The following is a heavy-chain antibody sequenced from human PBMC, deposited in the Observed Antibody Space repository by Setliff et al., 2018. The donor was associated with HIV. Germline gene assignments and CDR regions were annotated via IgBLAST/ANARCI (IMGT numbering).Heavy chain of an antibody. CDR2: IYTSGST. CDR3: ARQLDYTNGRYFDY. D-gene: IGHD4-4*01. CDR1: GASITSHY. J-gene: IGHJ4*02. Sequence: PSETLSLTCTVAGASITSHYWSWIRQPPGKGLEWIGYIYTSGSTDYHPSLKSRVTISEDTSQNQFSLKLSSVTAADTAVYYCARQLDYTNGRYFDYWGPGTLVTVSS. V-gene: IGHV4-4*09.